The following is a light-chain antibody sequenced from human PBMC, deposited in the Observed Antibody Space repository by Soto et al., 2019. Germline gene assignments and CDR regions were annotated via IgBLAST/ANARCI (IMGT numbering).Light chain of an antibody. J-gene: IGKJ2*01. CDR1: QSISSW. CDR3: QQYNSYPYT. Sequence: DIQMTQSPSTLSASVGDRVTITCRASQSISSWLAWYQQKPGKAPKLLIYQASSLESGVPSRFSGIGSGTEFTLTISSLQPYDFAIYYCQQYNSYPYTFGQGTKLEMK. V-gene: IGKV1-5*03. CDR2: QAS.